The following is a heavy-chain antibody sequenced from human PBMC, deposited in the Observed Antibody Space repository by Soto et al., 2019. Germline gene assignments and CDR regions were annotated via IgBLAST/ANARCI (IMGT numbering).Heavy chain of an antibody. Sequence: ASVKVSCKASGYTFTSYGISWVRQAPGQGLEWMGWISAYNGNTNYAQKLQGRVTMTTDTSTSTAYMELRSLRSDDTAVYYCAREGRSGDSTRSSDYWGQGTLVTVSS. J-gene: IGHJ4*02. CDR2: ISAYNGNT. CDR1: GYTFTSYG. D-gene: IGHD4-17*01. CDR3: AREGRSGDSTRSSDY. V-gene: IGHV1-18*01.